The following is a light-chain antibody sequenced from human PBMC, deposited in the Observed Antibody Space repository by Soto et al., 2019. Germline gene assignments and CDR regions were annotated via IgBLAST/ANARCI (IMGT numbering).Light chain of an antibody. CDR2: DVS. CDR1: STDVGGYNY. V-gene: IGLV2-11*01. Sequence: QSALTQPRSVPGSPGQSVTISCTGTSTDVGGYNYVSWYQQHPGKAPKFMIYDVSKRPSGVPDRFSGSKSGNTASLTISGLQTEDEADYYCCSYAGMYTAYVLGTGTKVTVL. J-gene: IGLJ1*01. CDR3: CSYAGMYTAYV.